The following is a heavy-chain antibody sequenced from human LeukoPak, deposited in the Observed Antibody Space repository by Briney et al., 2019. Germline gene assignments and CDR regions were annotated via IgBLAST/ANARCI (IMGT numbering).Heavy chain of an antibody. CDR2: IYYSGST. CDR1: GGSISSYY. CDR3: ARGDGYNPLDY. J-gene: IGHJ4*02. Sequence: SETLSLTCTVSGGSISSYYWSWIRQPPGKGLERIGYIYYSGSTNYNPSLKSRVTISVDTSKNQFSLKLSSVTAADTAVYYCARGDGYNPLDYWGQGTLVTVSS. V-gene: IGHV4-59*01. D-gene: IGHD5-24*01.